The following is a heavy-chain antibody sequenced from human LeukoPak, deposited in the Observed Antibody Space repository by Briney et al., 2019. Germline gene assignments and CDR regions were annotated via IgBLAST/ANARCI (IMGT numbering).Heavy chain of an antibody. CDR3: ATGVDPYYYYGMDV. J-gene: IGHJ6*02. CDR1: GGTFSSYA. Sequence: GASVKVPCKASGGTFSSYAISWVRQAPGQGLEWMGRIIPILGIANYAQKFQGRVTITADKSTSTAYMELSSLRSEDTAVYYCATGVDPYYYYGMDVWGQGTTVTVSS. V-gene: IGHV1-69*04. D-gene: IGHD5-12*01. CDR2: IIPILGIA.